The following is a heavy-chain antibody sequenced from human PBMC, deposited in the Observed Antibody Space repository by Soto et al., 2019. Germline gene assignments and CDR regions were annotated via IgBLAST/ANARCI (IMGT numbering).Heavy chain of an antibody. CDR2: IRSSDNTR. CDR1: GFRFSDYY. Sequence: GSLRLSCAASGFRFSDYYMSWIRQAPGKGLEWVSYIRSSDNTRYYADSVKGRFTISRDNAKNSLYLQMNSLRAEDTAVYYCARGNALYDYWGQGILVTVSS. D-gene: IGHD2-2*01. CDR3: ARGNALYDY. V-gene: IGHV3-11*01. J-gene: IGHJ4*02.